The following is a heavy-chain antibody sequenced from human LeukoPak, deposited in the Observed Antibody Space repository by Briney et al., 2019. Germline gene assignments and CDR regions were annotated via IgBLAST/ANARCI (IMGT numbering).Heavy chain of an antibody. CDR1: GGSISSYY. J-gene: IGHJ4*02. CDR2: IYYSGST. D-gene: IGHD3-22*01. V-gene: IGHV4-59*01. Sequence: SETLSLTCTVSGGSISSYYWNWIRQPPGKGLEWIGYIYYSGSTNYNPSLKSRVTISVDTSKNQFSLKLSSVTAADTAVYYCARDRDYYDSSGYSYYFDYWGQGTLVTVSS. CDR3: ARDRDYYDSSGYSYYFDY.